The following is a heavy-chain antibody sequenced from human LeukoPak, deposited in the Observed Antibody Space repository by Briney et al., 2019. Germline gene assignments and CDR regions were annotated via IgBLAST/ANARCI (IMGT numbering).Heavy chain of an antibody. D-gene: IGHD6-19*01. Sequence: GGSLRLSCAASGFTLTTYAMNWVRQAPGKGLEWVSAVVGNGNTYYADSVKGRFTISRDTSKNMLYPQMNSLRVEDTAIYYCAKDRAPDTGWNFDYWGQGTLVSVSS. CDR2: VVGNGNT. V-gene: IGHV3-23*01. CDR3: AKDRAPDTGWNFDY. J-gene: IGHJ4*02. CDR1: GFTLTTYA.